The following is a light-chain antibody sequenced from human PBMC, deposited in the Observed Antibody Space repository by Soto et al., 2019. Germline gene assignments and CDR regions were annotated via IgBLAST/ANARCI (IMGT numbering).Light chain of an antibody. CDR1: SSDVGGYNY. CDR3: TSYAGGNNV. J-gene: IGLJ1*01. Sequence: QSALTQPPSASGSPGQSVTISCTGTSSDVGGYNYVSWYQQHPGKVPKRMVXXXXXXXXXXPXXXXGSKSGNTASLTVSGLQAEDEADYYCTSYAGGNNVFGTGTKVTVL. V-gene: IGLV2-8*01. CDR2: XXX.